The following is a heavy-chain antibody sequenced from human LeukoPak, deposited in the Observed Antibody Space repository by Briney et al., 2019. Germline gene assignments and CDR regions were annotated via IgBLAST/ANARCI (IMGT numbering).Heavy chain of an antibody. Sequence: PGGSLRLSCAASGFTFSSYNMNWVRQAPGKGLEWVSYISGSSSTIYYAHSVKGRFTISRDNAKNSLYLQVNSLRAEDTAVYYCARRGISAPFDYWAREPWSPSP. J-gene: IGHJ4*02. CDR3: ARRGISAPFDY. CDR2: ISGSSSTI. D-gene: IGHD6-6*01. V-gene: IGHV3-48*01. CDR1: GFTFSSYN.